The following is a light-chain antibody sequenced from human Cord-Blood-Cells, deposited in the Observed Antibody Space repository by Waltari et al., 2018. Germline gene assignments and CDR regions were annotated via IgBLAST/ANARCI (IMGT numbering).Light chain of an antibody. CDR3: NSRDSSGNHLVV. Sequence: SSEPPQDPAVSVACGPAVRLTCQGHRPRGHCASRHQQKPGQAPVLVIYGKNNRPSGIPDRFSGSSSGNTASLTITGAQAEDEADYYCNSRDSSGNHLVVFGGGTKLTVL. V-gene: IGLV3-19*01. J-gene: IGLJ2*01. CDR2: GKN. CDR1: RPRGHC.